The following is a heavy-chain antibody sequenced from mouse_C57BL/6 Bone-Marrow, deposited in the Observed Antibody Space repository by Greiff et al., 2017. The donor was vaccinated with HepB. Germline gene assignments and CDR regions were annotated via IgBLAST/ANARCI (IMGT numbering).Heavy chain of an antibody. CDR2: INPNNGGT. D-gene: IGHD1-1*01. V-gene: IGHV1-26*01. CDR1: GYTFTDYY. CDR3: ARRGYYYGSSYDFDY. Sequence: VQLQQSGPELVKPGASVKISCKASGYTFTDYYMNWVKQSHGKSLEWIGDINPNNGGTSYNQKFKGKATLTVDKSSSTAYMELRSLTSEDSAVYYCARRGYYYGSSYDFDYWGQGTTLTVSS. J-gene: IGHJ2*01.